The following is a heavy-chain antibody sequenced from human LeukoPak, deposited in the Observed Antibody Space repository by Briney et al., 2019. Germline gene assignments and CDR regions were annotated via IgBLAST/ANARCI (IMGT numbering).Heavy chain of an antibody. CDR2: ISSSGSTI. CDR3: ARDLRYFGLDY. J-gene: IGHJ4*02. CDR1: GFTFSSYE. V-gene: IGHV3-48*03. D-gene: IGHD3-9*01. Sequence: GGSLRLSCAASGFTFSSYEMNWVRQAPGKGLEWVSYISSSGSTIYYADSVKGRFTISRDNAKNSLYLQMNSLRAEDTAVHYCARDLRYFGLDYWGQGTLVTVSS.